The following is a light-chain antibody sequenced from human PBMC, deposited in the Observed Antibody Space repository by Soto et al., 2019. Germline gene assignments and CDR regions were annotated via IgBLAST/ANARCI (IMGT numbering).Light chain of an antibody. CDR2: GAS. CDR1: QSVSSNF. V-gene: IGKV3-20*01. J-gene: IGKJ1*01. CDR3: HHYGSPPWT. Sequence: EIVLTRSPDTLSLSPGERATLSCRASQSVSSNFLAWYQQKPGQAPRLLIYGASSRATGIPDRFSGSGSGTAFTLTISRLEPEDFAVYYCHHYGSPPWTFGQGTNVEIK.